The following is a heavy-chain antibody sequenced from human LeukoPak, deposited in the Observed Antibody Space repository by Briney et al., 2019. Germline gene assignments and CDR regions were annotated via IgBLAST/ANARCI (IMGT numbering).Heavy chain of an antibody. CDR2: ISYDGSNK. Sequence: GRSLRLSCAASGFTFSSYGMHWVRQAPGKGLEWVAVISYDGSNKYYADSVKGRFTISRDNSKNTLYLQMNSLRAEDTAVYYCASFMTTVTPWGQGTLVTVSS. J-gene: IGHJ5*02. CDR1: GFTFSSYG. V-gene: IGHV3-30*03. CDR3: ASFMTTVTP. D-gene: IGHD4-17*01.